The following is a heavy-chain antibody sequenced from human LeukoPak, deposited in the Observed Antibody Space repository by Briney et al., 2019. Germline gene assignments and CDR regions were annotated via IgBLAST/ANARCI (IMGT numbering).Heavy chain of an antibody. CDR3: AAERHDRSGYYYFDY. D-gene: IGHD3-22*01. CDR1: GFTFSSSV. J-gene: IGHJ4*02. Sequence: SVNVSCKASGFTFSSSVMKWVRQARGQRLEWIGWIVVDRGNTNYAQKFQERVTITRDMSTSTAYIELSRLACQGQAWSYCAAERHDRSGYYYFDYWGQGTLVTVSS. V-gene: IGHV1-58*02. CDR2: IVVDRGNT.